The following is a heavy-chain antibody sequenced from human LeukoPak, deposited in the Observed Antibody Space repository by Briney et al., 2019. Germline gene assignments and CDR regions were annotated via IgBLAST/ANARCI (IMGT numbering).Heavy chain of an antibody. CDR3: ARDSYGSGNYYSPIDY. CDR1: GFTVSSYS. D-gene: IGHD3-10*01. Sequence: GGSLRLSCAASGFTVSSYSMNWVRQAPGKGLEWVSYISSSSSTIYYADSVKGRFTISRDNAKNSLYLQMNSLRDEDTAVYYCARDSYGSGNYYSPIDYWGQGTLVTVSS. V-gene: IGHV3-48*02. CDR2: ISSSSSTI. J-gene: IGHJ4*02.